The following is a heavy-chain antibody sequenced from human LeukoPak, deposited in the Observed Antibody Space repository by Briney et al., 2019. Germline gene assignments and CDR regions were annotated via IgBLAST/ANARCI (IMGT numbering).Heavy chain of an antibody. CDR2: ISYDGSNK. V-gene: IGHV3-30-3*01. CDR1: GFTFSSYA. D-gene: IGHD3-22*01. CDR3: ARPQDYYDSSADLRY. J-gene: IGHJ4*02. Sequence: PGGSLRLSCAASGFTFSSYAMRRVRQAPGKGLEWVAVISYDGSNKYYADSVKGRFTISRDNSKNTLYLQMNSLRAEDTAVYYCARPQDYYDSSADLRYWGQGTLVTVSS.